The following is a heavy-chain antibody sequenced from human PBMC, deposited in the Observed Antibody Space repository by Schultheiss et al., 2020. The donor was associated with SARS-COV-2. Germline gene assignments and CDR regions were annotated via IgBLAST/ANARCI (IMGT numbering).Heavy chain of an antibody. CDR1: GYSMSSGYS. J-gene: IGHJ6*02. CDR3: ARDYYYYGMDV. V-gene: IGHV4-34*09. Sequence: SQTLSLTCGVSGYSMSSGYSWSWIRQPPGKGLEWIGEINHSGSTNYNPSLKSLVTISVDTSTNQFSLKLSSVTAADTAVYYCARDYYYYGMDVWGQGTTVTVSS. CDR2: INHSGST.